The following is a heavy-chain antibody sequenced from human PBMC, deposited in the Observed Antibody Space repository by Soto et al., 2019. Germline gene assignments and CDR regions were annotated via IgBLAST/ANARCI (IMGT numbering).Heavy chain of an antibody. Sequence: QVQLVESGGGVVQPGRSLRLSCAASGFTFSSYAMHWVRQAPGKGLEWVAVISYDGSNKYYADSVKGRFTISRDNSKNTLYLQMNSRRAEDTAVYYCASPKVAKTSYCMDVWGPGTTVTVSS. V-gene: IGHV3-30-3*01. J-gene: IGHJ6*02. D-gene: IGHD5-12*01. CDR2: ISYDGSNK. CDR1: GFTFSSYA. CDR3: ASPKVAKTSYCMDV.